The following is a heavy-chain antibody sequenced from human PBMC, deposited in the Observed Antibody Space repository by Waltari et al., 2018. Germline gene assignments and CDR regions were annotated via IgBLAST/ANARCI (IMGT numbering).Heavy chain of an antibody. CDR1: GGSLSSSSYY. D-gene: IGHD2-15*01. CDR2: IYYSGST. CDR3: ARHKWWSGEFDY. J-gene: IGHJ4*02. V-gene: IGHV4-39*01. Sequence: QLQLQESGPGLVKPSETLSLTCTVSGGSLSSSSYYLGWIRQPPGKGLEWIGSIYYSGSTYYNPSLKSRVTISVDTSKNQFSLKLSSVTAADTAVYYCARHKWWSGEFDYWGQGTLVTVSS.